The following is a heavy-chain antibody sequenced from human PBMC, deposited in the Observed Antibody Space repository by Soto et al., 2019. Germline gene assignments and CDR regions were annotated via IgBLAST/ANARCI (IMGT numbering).Heavy chain of an antibody. CDR3: TRDASRDSSARGWFDP. Sequence: GGSRRLPCAASGFRFRRFTINWVRQAPGKGLEWVSTMSSNSAYINYTDALSVRFTISKENAKNSLHLQMNSLRAEDTAVYYRTRDASRDSSARGWFDPWGPGTLVTVSS. D-gene: IGHD6-13*01. CDR2: MSSNSAYI. CDR1: GFRFRRFT. J-gene: IGHJ5*02. V-gene: IGHV3-21*01.